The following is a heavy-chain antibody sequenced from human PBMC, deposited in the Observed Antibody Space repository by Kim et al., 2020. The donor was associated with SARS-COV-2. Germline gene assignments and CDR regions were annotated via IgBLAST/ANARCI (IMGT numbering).Heavy chain of an antibody. D-gene: IGHD6-13*01. CDR1: GFSLSTSGVG. CDR2: IYWDDDK. Sequence: SGPTLVNPTQTLTLTCTISGFSLSTSGVGVGWIRQPPGKALEWLALIYWDDDKRYSPSLKSRLTITKDTSKNQVVLTMTNMDPVDTATYYCARKRIAAAADTGYFDYWGQGTLVTVSS. J-gene: IGHJ4*02. CDR3: ARKRIAAAADTGYFDY. V-gene: IGHV2-5*02.